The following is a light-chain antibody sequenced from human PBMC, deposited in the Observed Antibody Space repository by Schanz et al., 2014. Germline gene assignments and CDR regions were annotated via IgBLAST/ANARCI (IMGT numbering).Light chain of an antibody. V-gene: IGLV1-40*01. J-gene: IGLJ3*02. CDR3: AAWDDSLNGWV. Sequence: QSVLTQPPSVSGAPGQRVTISCTGSSSNIGAGYDVHWYQLLPGTAPKLLIYANNQRPSGVPARFSGSKSGTSASLAISGLQSEDEADYYCAAWDDSLNGWVFGGGTKLTVL. CDR2: ANN. CDR1: SSNIGAGYD.